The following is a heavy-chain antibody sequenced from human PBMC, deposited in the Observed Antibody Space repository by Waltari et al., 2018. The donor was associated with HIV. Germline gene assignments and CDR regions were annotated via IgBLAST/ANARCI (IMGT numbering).Heavy chain of an antibody. CDR3: ARGGGAAAGTVDY. Sequence: EVQLVESGGGLVQPGGSLRLSCAASGFTFISDGMSWVRQAPGKGLEWVANIRPDGNDKYYVDSVKGRFTISRDNVKNSLYLQMNTLRAEDTAVYYCARGGGAAAGTVDYWGQGTLVTVSS. CDR2: IRPDGNDK. CDR1: GFTFISDG. V-gene: IGHV3-7*01. J-gene: IGHJ4*02. D-gene: IGHD6-13*01.